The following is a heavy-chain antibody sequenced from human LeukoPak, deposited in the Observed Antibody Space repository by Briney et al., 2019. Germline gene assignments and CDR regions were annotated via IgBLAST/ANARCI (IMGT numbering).Heavy chain of an antibody. Sequence: PGGSLRLSCAASGFTVSSNYMSWVRQAPGKGLEWVSVIYSGGSTYYADSVKGRFTISRDNAKNSLYLQMNSLRAADTAMYYCTPEVWELQGASDIWGQGTMVTVSS. J-gene: IGHJ3*02. CDR1: GFTVSSNY. CDR2: IYSGGST. D-gene: IGHD1-26*01. V-gene: IGHV3-53*01. CDR3: TPEVWELQGASDI.